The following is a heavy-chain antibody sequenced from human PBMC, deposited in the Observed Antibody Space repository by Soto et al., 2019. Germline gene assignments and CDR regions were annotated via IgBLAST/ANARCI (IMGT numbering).Heavy chain of an antibody. Sequence: QVQLVQSGAEMKKPGSSVTVSCKVFGGTFISYSFSGVRQAPGQGPEWMGGIIPIFGTPNYAQKFQGRVTITADGSTSKAYMELSSLRSGDTAVYYCAGGVWRGYSEYYYGMDVWGQGTTVTVSS. CDR1: GGTFISYS. D-gene: IGHD3-3*01. CDR2: IIPIFGTP. J-gene: IGHJ6*02. CDR3: AGGVWRGYSEYYYGMDV. V-gene: IGHV1-69*01.